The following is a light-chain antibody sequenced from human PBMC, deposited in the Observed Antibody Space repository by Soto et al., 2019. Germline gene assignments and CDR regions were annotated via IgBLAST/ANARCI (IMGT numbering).Light chain of an antibody. CDR2: GPS. CDR1: QNIYINS. Sequence: EIVLTQCPDTLSLSPGERATLSCGASQNIYINSLAWYHQKAGQPPRLLIYGPSTRATDVPDRFSGSGSGTDFVLTISRLDPEDCGMYYCQQYGGLPFTFGPGTKVDIK. J-gene: IGKJ3*01. V-gene: IGKV3-20*01. CDR3: QQYGGLPFT.